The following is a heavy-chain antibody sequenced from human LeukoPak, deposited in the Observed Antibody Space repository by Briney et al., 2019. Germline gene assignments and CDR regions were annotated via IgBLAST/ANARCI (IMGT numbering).Heavy chain of an antibody. CDR2: IVVGSGNT. J-gene: IGHJ4*02. Sequence: ASVKVSCKASGFTFTSSAVQWVRQARGQRLEWIGWIVVGSGNTNYAQKFQERATITRDMSTSTAYMELSSLRSEDTAVYYCAADSVTIFGADYWGQGTLVTVSS. CDR3: AADSVTIFGADY. CDR1: GFTFTSSA. V-gene: IGHV1-58*01. D-gene: IGHD3-3*01.